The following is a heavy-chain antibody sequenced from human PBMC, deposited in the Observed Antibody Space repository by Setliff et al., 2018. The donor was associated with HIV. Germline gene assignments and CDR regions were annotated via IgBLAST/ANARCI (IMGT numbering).Heavy chain of an antibody. CDR2: ISPSGGGT. V-gene: IGHV1-46*01. J-gene: IGHJ4*02. D-gene: IGHD1-26*01. CDR3: ARGWEGGMDY. CDR1: GYTFTTYS. Sequence: ASVKVSCKASGYTFTTYSIYWVRQAPGQGLEWMGIISPSGGGTRDAQKFQGRISMTGDTSTNTLYMELSSLRSEDTAVYYCARGWEGGMDYWGQGTLVTVSS.